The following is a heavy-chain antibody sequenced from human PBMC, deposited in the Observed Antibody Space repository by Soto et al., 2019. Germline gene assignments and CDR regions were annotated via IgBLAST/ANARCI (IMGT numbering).Heavy chain of an antibody. J-gene: IGHJ3*01. CDR2: ISDSAASA. D-gene: IGHD3-10*01. Sequence: EVQLLESGGGLVQPGGSLRLSCAASGFTFRIYAMSWVRQVPGNGLEWVSTISDSAASAYYAYSVKGRFTISTAKSKNTLYLQMNSLRAEDTAVYYCARPYGGKIGDALDLLGQGTTITVSS. V-gene: IGHV3-23*01. CDR3: ARPYGGKIGDALDL. CDR1: GFTFRIYA.